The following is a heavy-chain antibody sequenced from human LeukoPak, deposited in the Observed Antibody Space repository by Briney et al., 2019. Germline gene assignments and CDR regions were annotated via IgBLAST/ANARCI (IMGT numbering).Heavy chain of an antibody. CDR3: ATDSNPGFDY. J-gene: IGHJ4*02. CDR2: FDPEDGET. CDR1: GYTFITYY. Sequence: GASVKVSCKASGYTFITYYMHWVRQAPGQGLEWMGGFDPEDGETIYAQKFQGRVTMTEDTSTDTAYMELSSLRSEDTAVYYRATDSNPGFDYWGQGTLVTVSS. V-gene: IGHV1-24*01. D-gene: IGHD3-3*02.